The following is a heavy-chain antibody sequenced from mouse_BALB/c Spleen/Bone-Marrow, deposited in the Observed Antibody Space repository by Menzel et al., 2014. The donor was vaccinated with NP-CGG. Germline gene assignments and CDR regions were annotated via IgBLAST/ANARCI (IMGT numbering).Heavy chain of an antibody. CDR1: GFTCRSHG. CDR3: ARGLDY. CDR2: INTNGGNT. Sequence: EVMLVESGGGLVQPGGSLKLSCAASGFTCRSHGMAWVRQTPDKRREMVATINTNGGNTYYPDSVKGRFTISRDNAKNTLCLQMSSLKSEDTAMYYCARGLDYWGQGTTLTVSS. V-gene: IGHV5-6-3*01. J-gene: IGHJ2*01.